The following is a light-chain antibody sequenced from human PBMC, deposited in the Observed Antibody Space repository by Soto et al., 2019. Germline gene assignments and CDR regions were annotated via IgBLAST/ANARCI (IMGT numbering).Light chain of an antibody. Sequence: DIQMTQSPSTLSASVGDRVTITCRASQSISNWLAWYQQRPGNSPKRLIFDASKLQSGVPSRFSGSGSGTEFTLTISSLQSDDVGTYYGQQFNSYSRVLGKGTKVEIK. CDR2: DAS. V-gene: IGKV1-5*01. CDR3: QQFNSYSRV. J-gene: IGKJ1*01. CDR1: QSISNW.